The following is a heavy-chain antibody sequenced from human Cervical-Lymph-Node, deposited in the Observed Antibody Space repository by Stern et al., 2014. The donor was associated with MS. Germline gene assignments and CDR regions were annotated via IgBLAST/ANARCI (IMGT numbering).Heavy chain of an antibody. J-gene: IGHJ4*02. Sequence: VQLVESGGGLVKPGGSLRLSCAASGFTFSDYYMSWVRQAPGKGLAWISYISMSSTTIYYADSVKGRFTIARDNAKNSLYLQMNSLRAEDTAVYYCARVNTSLPVDYWGQGTLVTVSS. D-gene: IGHD2-2*01. V-gene: IGHV3-11*01. CDR2: ISMSSTTI. CDR1: GFTFSDYY. CDR3: ARVNTSLPVDY.